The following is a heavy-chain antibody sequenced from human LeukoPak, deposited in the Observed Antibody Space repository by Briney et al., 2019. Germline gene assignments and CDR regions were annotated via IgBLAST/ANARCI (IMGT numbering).Heavy chain of an antibody. Sequence: PSETLSLTCTVSGGPISSSSYYWGWIRQPPGKGLEWIGSIYYSGSTYYNPSLKSRVTISVDTSKNQFSLKLSSVTAADTAVYYCARQRQWLAGRAFDIWGQGTMVTVSS. CDR2: IYYSGST. CDR3: ARQRQWLAGRAFDI. V-gene: IGHV4-39*01. J-gene: IGHJ3*02. D-gene: IGHD6-19*01. CDR1: GGPISSSSYY.